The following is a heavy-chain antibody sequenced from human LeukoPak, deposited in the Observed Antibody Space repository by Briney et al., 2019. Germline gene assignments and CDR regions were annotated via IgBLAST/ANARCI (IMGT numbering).Heavy chain of an antibody. D-gene: IGHD4-17*01. CDR2: ISAYNGNT. CDR3: ARALRATVTTIPTYYYYYGMDV. Sequence: ASVKVSCKASGYTFTSYGISWVRQAPGQGLEWMGWISAYNGNTNYARKLQGRVTMTTDTSTSTAYMELRSLRSDDTAVYYCARALRATVTTIPTYYYYYGMDVWGQGTTVTVSS. V-gene: IGHV1-18*01. J-gene: IGHJ6*02. CDR1: GYTFTSYG.